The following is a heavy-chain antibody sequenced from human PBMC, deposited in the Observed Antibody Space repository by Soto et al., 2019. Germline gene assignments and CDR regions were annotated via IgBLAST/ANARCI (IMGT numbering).Heavy chain of an antibody. Sequence: QVQLVQSGAEVKKPGASVKVSCKASGYTFTSYYMHWVRQAPGQGLEWMGIINPSGGSTSYAQKFQGRVTMTRDTSTSTVYMELSSLRSEDTAVYYCARDRRTSYCGGDCYPFDYWGQGTLVTVSS. CDR1: GYTFTSYY. J-gene: IGHJ4*02. CDR2: INPSGGST. D-gene: IGHD2-21*01. CDR3: ARDRRTSYCGGDCYPFDY. V-gene: IGHV1-46*03.